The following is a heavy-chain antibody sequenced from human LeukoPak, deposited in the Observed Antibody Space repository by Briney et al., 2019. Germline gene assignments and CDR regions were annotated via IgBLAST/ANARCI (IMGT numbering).Heavy chain of an antibody. CDR1: GFTFSSYA. J-gene: IGHJ4*02. CDR3: AKAANYDILTGYYLDY. D-gene: IGHD3-9*01. V-gene: IGHV3-23*01. CDR2: ITGGGDTT. Sequence: GGSLRLSCAASGFTFSSYAMTWVRQAPGKGLEWVSAITGGGDTTYYADSVKGRFTISRDNSKNTLYLQMNNLRAEDTAIYYCAKAANYDILTGYYLDYWGQGTLVTVSS.